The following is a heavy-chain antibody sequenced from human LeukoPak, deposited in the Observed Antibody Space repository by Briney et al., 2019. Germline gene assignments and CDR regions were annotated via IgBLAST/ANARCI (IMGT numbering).Heavy chain of an antibody. D-gene: IGHD6-6*01. CDR3: ARDPYSSSSHYYYYYGMDV. V-gene: IGHV4-59*01. CDR1: GGSISSYY. CDR2: IYYSGST. J-gene: IGHJ6*02. Sequence: SETLSLTCTVSGGSISSYYWSWIRQPPGKGLEWIGYIYYSGSTNYNPSLKSRVTISVDTSKNQFSLKLSSVTAADTAVYYCARDPYSSSSHYYYYYGMDVWGQGTTVTVSS.